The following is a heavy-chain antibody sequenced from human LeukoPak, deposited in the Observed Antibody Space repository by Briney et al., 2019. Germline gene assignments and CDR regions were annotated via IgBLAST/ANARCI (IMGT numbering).Heavy chain of an antibody. CDR3: ARAHPAYSSSSGFDF. CDR1: GGSISSHY. V-gene: IGHV4-59*11. CDR2: IFYTGST. Sequence: SETLSLTCTVSGGSISSHYWSWIRQPPGKGLEWIGYIFYTGSTNYHPSLKSRVTMSVDTSKSQFSLNLRSVSAADTAVYYCARAHPAYSSSSGFDFWGQGTLVTVPS. D-gene: IGHD6-6*01. J-gene: IGHJ4*02.